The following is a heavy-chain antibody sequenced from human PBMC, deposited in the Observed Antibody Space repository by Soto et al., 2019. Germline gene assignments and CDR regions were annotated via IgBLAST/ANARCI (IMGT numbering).Heavy chain of an antibody. D-gene: IGHD4-17*01. V-gene: IGHV4-31*03. CDR1: GGSISSGGYY. CDR2: IYYSGST. J-gene: IGHJ5*02. Sequence: SETLSLTCTVSGGSISSGGYYWSWIRQHPGKGLEWIGYIYYSGSTYYNPSLKSRVTISVDTSKNQFSLKLSSVTAADTAVYYCARYNESYGDFFNLFDPWGQGTLVIVSS. CDR3: ARYNESYGDFFNLFDP.